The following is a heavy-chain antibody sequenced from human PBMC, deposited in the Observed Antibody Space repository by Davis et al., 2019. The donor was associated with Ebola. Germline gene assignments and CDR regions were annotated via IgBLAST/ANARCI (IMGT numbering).Heavy chain of an antibody. CDR3: AKDWDTVPPDY. J-gene: IGHJ4*02. Sequence: GESLKISCAASGFTFSSYGMHWVRQAPGKGLEWVAVLWYDGSNKYYADSVKGRFTISRDNSKNTLYLQMNSLRAEDTAVYYCAKDWDTVPPDYWGQGTLVTVSS. CDR1: GFTFSSYG. CDR2: LWYDGSNK. V-gene: IGHV3-30*02. D-gene: IGHD4-17*01.